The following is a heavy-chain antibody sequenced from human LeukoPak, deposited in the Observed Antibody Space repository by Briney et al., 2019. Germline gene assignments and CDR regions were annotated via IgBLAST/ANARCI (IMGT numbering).Heavy chain of an antibody. V-gene: IGHV3-53*01. D-gene: IGHD2-15*01. Sequence: GGSLRLSCAASGLTVSSNYMSWVRQAPGKGLEWVSVIYSDDRPYYADSVEGRFTISRDNSENTLHLQMNSLRVEDTAVYYCAACCSGAFCYSIFWGQGTLVTVSS. CDR1: GLTVSSNY. CDR2: IYSDDRP. J-gene: IGHJ4*02. CDR3: AACCSGAFCYSIF.